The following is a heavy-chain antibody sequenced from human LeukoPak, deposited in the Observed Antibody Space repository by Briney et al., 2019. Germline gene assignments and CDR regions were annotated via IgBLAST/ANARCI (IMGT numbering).Heavy chain of an antibody. D-gene: IGHD3-22*01. Sequence: SQTLSLTCAISGDSVSSNSGAWNWIRQSPSRGLEWLGRTYYRSKWYNDYAVSVRSRISINPDTSKNQFSLQLNSVSPEDTAVYYCARETYSSGSYLDYWGQGTLVTVSS. J-gene: IGHJ4*02. CDR1: GDSVSSNSGA. CDR2: TYYRSKWYN. CDR3: ARETYSSGSYLDY. V-gene: IGHV6-1*01.